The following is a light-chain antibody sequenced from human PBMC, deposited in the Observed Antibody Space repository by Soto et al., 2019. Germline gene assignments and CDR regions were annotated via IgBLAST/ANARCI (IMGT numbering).Light chain of an antibody. J-gene: IGLJ1*01. CDR3: SSYTAGGTI. CDR2: EVS. CDR1: SSDVGGYKY. V-gene: IGLV2-14*01. Sequence: QSALTQPASVSGSPGQSITISCTGTSSDVGGYKYVSWYQQLPGKAPKLMISEVSNRPSGVSNRFSGSKSGNTASLTISGLQAEDEADYYCSSYTAGGTIFGTGTKLTVL.